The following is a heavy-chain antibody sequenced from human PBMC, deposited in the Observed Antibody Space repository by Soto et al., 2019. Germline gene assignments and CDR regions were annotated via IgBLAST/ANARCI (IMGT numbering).Heavy chain of an antibody. J-gene: IGHJ4*02. CDR2: INAGNGNT. V-gene: IGHV1-3*05. D-gene: IGHD2-21*02. Sequence: QVQLVQSGAEEKKPGASVKVSCKASGYTFTSYAMHWVRQAPGQRLEWMGWINAGNGNTKYSQKFQGRVIITRDTSASTAYMELSSLRSEDTAVYYCARSIVVVTALDYWGQRTLVTVSS. CDR1: GYTFTSYA. CDR3: ARSIVVVTALDY.